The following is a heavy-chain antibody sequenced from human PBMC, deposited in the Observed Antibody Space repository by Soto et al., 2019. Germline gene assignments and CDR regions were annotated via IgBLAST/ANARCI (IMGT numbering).Heavy chain of an antibody. V-gene: IGHV4-34*01. CDR2: INRSGST. D-gene: IGHD3-9*01. CDR3: ARGPDILTGRFDY. J-gene: IGHJ4*02. CDR1: GGSFSGYY. Sequence: PSETLSLTCAVYGGSFSGYYWSWIRQPPGKGLEWIGEINRSGSTNYNPSLKSRVTISVDTSKNQFSLKLSSVTAADTAVYYCARGPDILTGRFDYWGQGTLVTVSS.